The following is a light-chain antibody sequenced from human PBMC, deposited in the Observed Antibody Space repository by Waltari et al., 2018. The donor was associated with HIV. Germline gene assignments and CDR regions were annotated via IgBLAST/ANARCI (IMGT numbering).Light chain of an antibody. CDR1: SANIASNY. Sequence: NFMLTQPHSVSESPGKTVTIPRTRRSANIASNYVQCYQLRPGTSPTTVIYEDKQRPTGVPDRFSGSIDSSSNSASLTISGLKTEDEADYYCQSYDSSNFWVFGGGTKLTVL. J-gene: IGLJ3*02. CDR2: EDK. V-gene: IGLV6-57*01. CDR3: QSYDSSNFWV.